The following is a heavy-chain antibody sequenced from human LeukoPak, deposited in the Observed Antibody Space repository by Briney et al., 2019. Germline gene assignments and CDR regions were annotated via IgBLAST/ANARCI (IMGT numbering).Heavy chain of an antibody. J-gene: IGHJ5*02. CDR2: IYYSGST. CDR1: GGSISSSSYY. Sequence: SETLSLTCTVSGGSISSSSYYWGWIRQPPGKGLEWIGSIYYSGSTYYNPSLKSRVTISVDTSKNQFSLKLSSVTAADTAVYYCASSRYFDWLLTNWFDPWGQGTLVTVSS. D-gene: IGHD3-9*01. CDR3: ASSRYFDWLLTNWFDP. V-gene: IGHV4-39*01.